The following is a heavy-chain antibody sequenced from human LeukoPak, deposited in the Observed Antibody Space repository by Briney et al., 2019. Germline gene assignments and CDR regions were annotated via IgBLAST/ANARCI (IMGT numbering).Heavy chain of an antibody. D-gene: IGHD1-14*01. CDR2: ISGSGGST. J-gene: IGHJ4*02. CDR1: GFTFSSYA. V-gene: IGHV3-23*01. CDR3: AKARGRADGKFDY. Sequence: PSGGSLRLSCAASGFTFSSYAMSWVRQAPGKGLEWVSAISGSGGSTYYADSVKGRFTISRDNSKNTLYLQMNSLRAEDTAVYYCAKARGRADGKFDYWGQGTLVTVSS.